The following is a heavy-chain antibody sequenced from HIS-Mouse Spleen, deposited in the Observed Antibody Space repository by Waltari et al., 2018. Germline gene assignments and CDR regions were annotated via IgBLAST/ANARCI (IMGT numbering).Heavy chain of an antibody. CDR3: ARLYYDSSGYYYVFDY. CDR1: GGSFSGYY. J-gene: IGHJ4*02. D-gene: IGHD3-22*01. CDR2: INHSGST. V-gene: IGHV4-34*01. Sequence: QVQLQQWGAGLLKPSETLSLTCAVYGGSFSGYYWSWIRQPPGKGLEWSGEINHSGSTNYNPSLKSRVTRSVDTSKNQLSLKLSSVTAADTAVYYCARLYYDSSGYYYVFDYWGQGTLVTVSS.